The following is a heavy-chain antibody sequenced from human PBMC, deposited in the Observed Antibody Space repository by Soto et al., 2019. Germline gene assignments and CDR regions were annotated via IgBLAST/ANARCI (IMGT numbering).Heavy chain of an antibody. CDR2: IIPIFGTA. D-gene: IGHD2-2*01. V-gene: IGHV1-69*13. J-gene: IGHJ5*02. Sequence: SVKVSCKASGGTFSSYAISWVRQAPGQGLEWMGGIIPIFGTANYAQKFQGRVTITADESTSTAYMELSSLRSEDTAVYYCTASNYCSSTSCYRGRWFDAWGQGTLVTVSS. CDR1: GGTFSSYA. CDR3: TASNYCSSTSCYRGRWFDA.